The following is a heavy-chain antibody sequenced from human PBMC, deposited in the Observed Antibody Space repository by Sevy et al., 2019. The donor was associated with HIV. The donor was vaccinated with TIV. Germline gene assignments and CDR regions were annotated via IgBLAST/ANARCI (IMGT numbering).Heavy chain of an antibody. V-gene: IGHV3-21*01. Sequence: GGSLRLSCAASGFTFSSYSMNWVRQAPGKGLEWVSLIRSSSSYVYYADSVKGRFIISRDNAKKSLYLQMNSLRAEDTAVYYGASVRGEWLGVVFDIWGQGTMVTVSS. D-gene: IGHD6-19*01. CDR3: ASVRGEWLGVVFDI. J-gene: IGHJ3*02. CDR1: GFTFSSYS. CDR2: IRSSSSYV.